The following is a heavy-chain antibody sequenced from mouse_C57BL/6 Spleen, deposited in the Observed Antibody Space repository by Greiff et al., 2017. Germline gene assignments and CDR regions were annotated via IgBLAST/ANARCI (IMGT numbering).Heavy chain of an antibody. Sequence: QVQLQQSGAELARPGASVKLSCKASGYTFTSYGLSWVKQRTGQGLEWIGAIYPRSGNTYYHEKFKGKATLTADKSSSTAYMELRSLTSEDSAVYFCGRLDYGSGSYFDYWGQGTTLTVSS. V-gene: IGHV1-81*01. CDR2: IYPRSGNT. CDR3: GRLDYGSGSYFDY. CDR1: GYTFTSYG. J-gene: IGHJ2*01. D-gene: IGHD1-1*01.